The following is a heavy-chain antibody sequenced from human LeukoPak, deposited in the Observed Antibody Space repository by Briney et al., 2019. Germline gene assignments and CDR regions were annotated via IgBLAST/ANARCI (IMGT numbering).Heavy chain of an antibody. D-gene: IGHD3-3*01. V-gene: IGHV3-23*01. CDR2: IIGSGGST. J-gene: IGHJ3*01. Sequence: GSLRLSGAASGFTFSTYAMSWVCQAQGKGREWVSGIIGSGGSTYYVDSVRGRFSISRDNLKNTLYLEMNSLRAEDTAIYYCAKGPNFWLTPIALHVWGQGTLVTVSS. CDR1: GFTFSTYA. CDR3: AKGPNFWLTPIALHV.